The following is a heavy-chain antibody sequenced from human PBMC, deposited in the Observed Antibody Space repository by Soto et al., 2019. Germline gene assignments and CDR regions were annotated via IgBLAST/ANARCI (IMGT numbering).Heavy chain of an antibody. J-gene: IGHJ1*01. CDR1: GFTFSNAW. V-gene: IGHV3-15*01. CDR3: ARPSESQTLQLDFQH. Sequence: GGSLRLYCAGSGFTFSNAWMTWVRQAPGKGLEWVGRIKSKSDGETTDYAAPVKGRFTISRDDSKNTVYLQWSSLKASDTAMYYCARPSESQTLQLDFQHWGQGTLVTVSS. D-gene: IGHD3-10*01. CDR2: IKSKSDGETT.